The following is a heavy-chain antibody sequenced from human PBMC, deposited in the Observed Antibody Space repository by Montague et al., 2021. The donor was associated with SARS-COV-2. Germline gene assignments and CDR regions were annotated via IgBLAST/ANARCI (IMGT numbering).Heavy chain of an antibody. J-gene: IGHJ5*01. Sequence: TLSLTCTVSGGSISSGSYYWSWIRQPAGKGLDWIGRVYASGNTNYNLSLKSRVTISLDTSKNQFSMSLGSAAAADTALYYGIRGLASVDSRGQGTLVTVSS. V-gene: IGHV4-61*02. CDR2: VYASGNT. CDR3: IRGLASVDS. CDR1: GGSISSGSYY.